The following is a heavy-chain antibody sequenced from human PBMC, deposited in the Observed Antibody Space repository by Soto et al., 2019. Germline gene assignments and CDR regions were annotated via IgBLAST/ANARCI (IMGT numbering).Heavy chain of an antibody. J-gene: IGHJ5*02. CDR2: IIPIAAIA. CDR3: ARGSTIVRGAPSWFDP. CDR1: GGTFSRYT. Sequence: QVQLVQSGAEVKKPGSSVKVSCKASGGTFSRYTINWVRQAPGQGLEWMGRIIPIAAIANYTQKFQGRVTITVDKPSTTAYMELSTLTSDDTAVSYCARGSTIVRGAPSWFDPWGQVTLVPVSS. D-gene: IGHD3-10*01. V-gene: IGHV1-69*02.